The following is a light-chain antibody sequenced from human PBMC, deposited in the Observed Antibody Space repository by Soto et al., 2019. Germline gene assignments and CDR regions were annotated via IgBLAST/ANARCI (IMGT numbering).Light chain of an antibody. V-gene: IGLV1-44*01. CDR1: SSNIGSNT. CDR2: SNN. J-gene: IGLJ3*02. Sequence: QPVLTQPPSASGTPGQRVTIPCSGSSSNIGSNTVSWYQQLPGTAPKLLIYSNNQRPSWVPDRFSGSKSGTSASLAISELQSEDEADYYCAAWDDRLNGQGVFGGGTKVTVL. CDR3: AAWDDRLNGQGV.